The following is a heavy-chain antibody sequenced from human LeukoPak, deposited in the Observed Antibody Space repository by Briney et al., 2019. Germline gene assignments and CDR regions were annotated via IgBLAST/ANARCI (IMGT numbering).Heavy chain of an antibody. V-gene: IGHV5-51*01. CDR2: IYPGDSDT. CDR1: GYRFGSYW. D-gene: IGHD1/OR15-1a*01. CDR3: ARETNNRFDP. J-gene: IGHJ5*02. Sequence: GESLKISCKGSGYRFGSYWIAWVRQMPGKGLEWMGIIYPGDSDTRYSPAFQGQVTISVDKSISTACLQWSSLKASDTAVYYCARETNNRFDPWGQGTQVTVSS.